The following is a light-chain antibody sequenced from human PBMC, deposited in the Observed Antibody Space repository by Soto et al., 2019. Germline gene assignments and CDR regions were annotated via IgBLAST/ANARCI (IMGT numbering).Light chain of an antibody. Sequence: EIVLTQSPATLSVSPGERATLSCRASQSVRYNLAWYQQIPGQAPRLLIYDASTRAAGIPAMFSGGGSGTEFTLTISSLQSEDFAVYYCQQRSNWLYTFGQGTKLEIK. CDR3: QQRSNWLYT. CDR1: QSVRYN. CDR2: DAS. V-gene: IGKV3-15*01. J-gene: IGKJ2*01.